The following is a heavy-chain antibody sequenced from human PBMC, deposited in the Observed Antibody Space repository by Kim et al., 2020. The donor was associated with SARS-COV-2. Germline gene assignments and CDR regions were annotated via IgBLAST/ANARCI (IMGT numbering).Heavy chain of an antibody. CDR3: ATNRDGSPYRSFEP. J-gene: IGHJ5*02. Sequence: SETLSLTCTVSGDSISITSYYWVWIRQPPGKGLEWIGSIFYTGTTYYNPSLKSRATTSVDTSKNQFFLSLNSGTAADTVMYYCATNRDGSPYRSFEPWG. CDR2: IFYTGTT. D-gene: IGHD4-4*01. V-gene: IGHV4-39*01. CDR1: GDSISITSYY.